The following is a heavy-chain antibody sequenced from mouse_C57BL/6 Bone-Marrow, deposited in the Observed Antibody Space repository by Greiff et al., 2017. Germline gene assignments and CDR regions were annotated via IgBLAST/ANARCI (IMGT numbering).Heavy chain of an antibody. J-gene: IGHJ2*01. CDR1: GFTFSSYG. Sequence: EVMLVESGGDLVKPGGSLKLSCAASGFTFSSYGMSWVRQTPDKRLEWVATISSGGSYTYYPDSVKGRFTISRDNAKNTLYLQMSRLKSEETAMYYCARLDSSGYFDYWGQGTTLTVSS. CDR2: ISSGGSYT. V-gene: IGHV5-6*01. D-gene: IGHD3-2*02. CDR3: ARLDSSGYFDY.